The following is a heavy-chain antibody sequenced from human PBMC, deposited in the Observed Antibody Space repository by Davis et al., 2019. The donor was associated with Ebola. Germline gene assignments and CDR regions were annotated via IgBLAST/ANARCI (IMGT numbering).Heavy chain of an antibody. V-gene: IGHV1-8*01. CDR2: MNPNSGNT. J-gene: IGHJ5*02. CDR1: VYTFISYD. Sequence: SVQVSCMASVYTFISYDIIWVRQATGQGLEWMGWMNPNSGNTGYAQKFQGRVTMTRNTSISTAYMELSSLRSEDTAVYYCAREFTQDIVVVVAAGGDWFDPWGQGTLVTVSS. CDR3: AREFTQDIVVVVAAGGDWFDP. D-gene: IGHD2-15*01.